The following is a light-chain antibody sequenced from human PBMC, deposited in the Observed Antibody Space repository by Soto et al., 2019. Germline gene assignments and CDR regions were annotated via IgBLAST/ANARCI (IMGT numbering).Light chain of an antibody. CDR2: EVT. J-gene: IGLJ1*01. Sequence: QPVLTQPASVSGSPGQSITISCAGTSSDIGLYSYVSWYQQYPGKAPRLIIYEVTYRPSGISNRFSGSRSGNTASLTISGLRAEDEAHYYCSSYTSSTTLFLFGTGTKLTVL. CDR3: SSYTSSTTLFL. CDR1: SSDIGLYSY. V-gene: IGLV2-14*01.